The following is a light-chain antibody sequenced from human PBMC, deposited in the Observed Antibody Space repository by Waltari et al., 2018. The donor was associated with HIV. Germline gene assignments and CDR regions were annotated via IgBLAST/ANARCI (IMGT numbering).Light chain of an antibody. CDR3: CSYAGSSNWV. V-gene: IGLV2-23*01. CDR2: EGI. CDR1: SSDVGRYNL. Sequence: QSALTQPASVSGSPGQSITISCTGSSSDVGRYNLVSWYQPHPGKAPKLIIYEGINRPSGVSNRFSGSKAGNTASLTISGLQAEDEADYYCCSYAGSSNWVFGGGTKLTVL. J-gene: IGLJ3*02.